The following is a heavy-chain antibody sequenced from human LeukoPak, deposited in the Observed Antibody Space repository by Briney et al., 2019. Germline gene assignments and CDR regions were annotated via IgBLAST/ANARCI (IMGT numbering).Heavy chain of an antibody. J-gene: IGHJ4*02. V-gene: IGHV3-7*03. Sequence: PGGSLRLSCAASGFTFSSYWMSWVRQAPGKGLEWVANFKQDVSEKYYVDSVKGRFTISRDNAKNSLYLQMNSLRAEDTAVYYCAKLTSGWVVAAFDFWGQGTLVSVSS. D-gene: IGHD5-12*01. CDR1: GFTFSSYW. CDR3: AKLTSGWVVAAFDF. CDR2: FKQDVSEK.